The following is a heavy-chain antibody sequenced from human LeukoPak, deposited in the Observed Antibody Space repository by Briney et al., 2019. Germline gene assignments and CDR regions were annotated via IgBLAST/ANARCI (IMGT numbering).Heavy chain of an antibody. D-gene: IGHD3-10*01. CDR1: GYTFTGYY. Sequence: SVKVSCKASGYTFTGYYMHWVRQAPGQGLEWMGWINPNSGGTNYAQRFQGRVTMTRDTSISTAYMELSRLRSDDTAVYYCASLYGSGSYSHYDYWGQGTLVTVSS. J-gene: IGHJ4*02. CDR2: INPNSGGT. V-gene: IGHV1-2*02. CDR3: ASLYGSGSYSHYDY.